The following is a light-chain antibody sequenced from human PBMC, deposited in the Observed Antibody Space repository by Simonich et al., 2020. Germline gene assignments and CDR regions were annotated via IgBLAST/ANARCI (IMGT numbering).Light chain of an antibody. V-gene: IGKV3-11*01. CDR2: DAS. Sequence: EIVLPQSPATLSLSPGERATLSCRASQSVSIYLAWYQQKPGQAPRLLIYDASNRATGIPSRVSGRGSGKDLTLTNSSLEPEDFAVYYCQQRSNWLVTFGQGTKLEIK. J-gene: IGKJ2*01. CDR3: QQRSNWLVT. CDR1: QSVSIY.